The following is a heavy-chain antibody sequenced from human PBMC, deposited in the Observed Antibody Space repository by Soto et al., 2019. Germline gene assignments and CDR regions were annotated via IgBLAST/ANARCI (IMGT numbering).Heavy chain of an antibody. CDR1: GGSITSGDYY. Sequence: QVQLQESGPGLVKPSQTLSITCTVSGGSITSGDYYGSWIRQPPGKGLEWVGYNYYGGSTYYNPSLESRITISLDKAKNQFSLELTTVTAADTAVYYCASGSTVINTLDFWGQGTLVTVSS. CDR2: NYYGGST. V-gene: IGHV4-30-4*01. CDR3: ASGSTVINTLDF. J-gene: IGHJ4*02. D-gene: IGHD4-17*01.